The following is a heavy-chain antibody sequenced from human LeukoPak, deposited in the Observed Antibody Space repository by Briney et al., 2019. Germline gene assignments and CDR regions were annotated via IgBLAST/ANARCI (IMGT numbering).Heavy chain of an antibody. Sequence: SETLSLTCPVSGASLRDYYWSWIRQPPGKGLEWIGYIYYSGSTNYNPSLKSRVTISVDTSKNQFSLKLSSVTAADTAVYYCARLGAAMAPDYWGQGTLVTVSS. CDR3: ARLGAAMAPDY. CDR2: IYYSGST. V-gene: IGHV4-59*08. D-gene: IGHD5-18*01. CDR1: GASLRDYY. J-gene: IGHJ4*02.